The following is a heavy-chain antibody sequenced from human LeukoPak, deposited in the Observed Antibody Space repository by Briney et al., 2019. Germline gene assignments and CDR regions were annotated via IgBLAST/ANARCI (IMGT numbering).Heavy chain of an antibody. Sequence: GGSLRLSCAASGFTFSNYAMSWVRQAPGKGLEWVSTIGSSGGSTYYADSVKGRFTISRDNSKNTLYLQMNSLRAEDTAVYYCAKVFRDGYNYPFDYWGQGTLVTVSS. CDR1: GFTFSNYA. CDR3: AKVFRDGYNYPFDY. D-gene: IGHD5-24*01. J-gene: IGHJ4*02. CDR2: IGSSGGST. V-gene: IGHV3-23*01.